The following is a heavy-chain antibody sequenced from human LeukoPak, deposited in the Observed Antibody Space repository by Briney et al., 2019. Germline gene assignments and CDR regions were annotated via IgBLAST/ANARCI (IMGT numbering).Heavy chain of an antibody. J-gene: IGHJ4*02. D-gene: IGHD6-19*01. Sequence: SETLSLTCAVYGGSFSGYYWSWIRQPPGKGLEGIGEINHRGSTNYNPSLKSRVTISVDTSKNQFSLKLSSVTAADTAVYYCARGVRIAVAGYIDYWGQGTLVTVSS. CDR2: INHRGST. V-gene: IGHV4-34*01. CDR3: ARGVRIAVAGYIDY. CDR1: GGSFSGYY.